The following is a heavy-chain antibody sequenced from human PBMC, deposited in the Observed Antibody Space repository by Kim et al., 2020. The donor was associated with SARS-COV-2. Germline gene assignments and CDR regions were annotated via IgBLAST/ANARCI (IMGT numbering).Heavy chain of an antibody. V-gene: IGHV3-21*01. Sequence: GGSLRLSCAASGFTFSSYSMNWVRQAPGKGLEWVSSLSSSSNYIYYADSVKGRFTISRDNANNSLFLQMNSLRAEDTAVYYCARSGYSSGWYEEDYWGQGTLVTVSS. CDR2: LSSSSNYI. CDR1: GFTFSSYS. D-gene: IGHD6-19*01. CDR3: ARSGYSSGWYEEDY. J-gene: IGHJ4*02.